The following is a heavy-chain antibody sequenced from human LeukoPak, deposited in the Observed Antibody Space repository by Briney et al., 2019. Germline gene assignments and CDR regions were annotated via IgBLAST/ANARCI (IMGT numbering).Heavy chain of an antibody. CDR3: TTDWGTGIKSVIAFDI. V-gene: IGHV3-15*01. D-gene: IGHD3-16*01. J-gene: IGHJ3*02. CDR1: GFTFSKAW. CDR2: IKSKENGGAT. Sequence: GGSLRLSCEASGFTFSKAWMNWVRQPPGKGLEWVGLIKSKENGGATDFAAPVEGRFTISRDDSKNTMYLQMNSLKTEDTALYYCTTDWGTGIKSVIAFDIWGQGRMVTVSS.